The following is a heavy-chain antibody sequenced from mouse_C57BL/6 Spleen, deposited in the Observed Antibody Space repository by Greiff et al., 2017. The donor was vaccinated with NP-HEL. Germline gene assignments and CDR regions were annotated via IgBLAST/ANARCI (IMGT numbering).Heavy chain of an antibody. CDR2: IYPGDGDT. CDR3: ARGVTGTDYFDY. Sequence: LVESGPELVKPGASVKISCKASGYAFSSSWMNWVKQRPGKGLEWIGRIYPGDGDTNYNGKFKGKATLTADKSSSTAYMQLSSLTSEDSAVYFCARGVTGTDYFDYWGQGTTLTVSS. D-gene: IGHD4-1*01. J-gene: IGHJ2*01. V-gene: IGHV1-82*01. CDR1: GYAFSSSW.